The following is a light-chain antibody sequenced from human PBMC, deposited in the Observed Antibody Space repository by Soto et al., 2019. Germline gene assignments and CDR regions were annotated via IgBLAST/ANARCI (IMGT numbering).Light chain of an antibody. J-gene: IGLJ1*01. Sequence: QSVLTQPPSVSGAPGQRVTISCTGSSSNIGAGYDVHWYQQLPGTAPKLLIYGNSNRPSGVTDRFSGSKSGTSASLAITGLQAEDEADYYCQSYDSSLRGSYVFGTGTKVTVL. CDR3: QSYDSSLRGSYV. V-gene: IGLV1-40*01. CDR1: SSNIGAGYD. CDR2: GNS.